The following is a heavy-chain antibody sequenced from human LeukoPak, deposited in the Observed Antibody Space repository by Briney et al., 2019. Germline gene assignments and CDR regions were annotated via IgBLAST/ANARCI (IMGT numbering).Heavy chain of an antibody. CDR3: AKWGDYDVLTGYYVSDY. D-gene: IGHD3-9*01. CDR2: ITGSGGNT. Sequence: GASLRLSCAASGFTFSNYAMSSVRQAPGKGLEWVSAITGSGGNTYYADFVKGRFTISRDNSKNTVFLQMNSLRAEDTAVYYCAKWGDYDVLTGYYVSDYWGQGTLVTVSS. J-gene: IGHJ4*02. V-gene: IGHV3-23*01. CDR1: GFTFSNYA.